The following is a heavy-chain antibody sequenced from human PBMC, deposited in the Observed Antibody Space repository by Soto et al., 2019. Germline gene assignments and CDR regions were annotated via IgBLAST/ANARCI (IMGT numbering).Heavy chain of an antibody. D-gene: IGHD2-15*01. CDR1: GGSFSGYY. Sequence: PAATLSLTCAVYGGSFSGYYWSWIRQPPGKGLEWIGEINHSGSTNYNPSLKSRVTISVDTSKNQFSLKLSSVTAADTAVYYCARVGGVPRYCSGGSCYSYYYYGMDVWGQGTTVTVSS. CDR3: ARVGGVPRYCSGGSCYSYYYYGMDV. J-gene: IGHJ6*02. CDR2: INHSGST. V-gene: IGHV4-34*01.